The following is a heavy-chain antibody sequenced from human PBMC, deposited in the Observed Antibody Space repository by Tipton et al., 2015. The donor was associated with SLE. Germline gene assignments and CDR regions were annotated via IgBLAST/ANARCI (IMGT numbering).Heavy chain of an antibody. Sequence: SLRLSCEGSGFNFSAYWLSWVRQAPGKGLEWVTVIPYDGRDKYYVDSVKGRFTISRDNSKNTLYFQMNSLRAEDTAVYYCARSGAARAFDYWGQGTLVTVSS. J-gene: IGHJ4*02. V-gene: IGHV3-30*03. D-gene: IGHD2-15*01. CDR1: GFNFSAYW. CDR2: IPYDGRDK. CDR3: ARSGAARAFDY.